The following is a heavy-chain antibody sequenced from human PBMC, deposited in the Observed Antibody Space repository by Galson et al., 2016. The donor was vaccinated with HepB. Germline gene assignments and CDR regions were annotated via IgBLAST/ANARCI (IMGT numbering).Heavy chain of an antibody. CDR3: ARAGSPGRLVYSYYGYDV. D-gene: IGHD3-3*01. CDR2: IALDGRK. J-gene: IGHJ6*02. Sequence: PALVKPTQTLTLTCDFSGFALESRAMSVSWIRRAPGKGLEWLALIALDGRKMFSASLRSRLNIAKGTSKNQVVLTVSNVAPADTGTYFCARAGSPGRLVYSYYGYDVWGRGTMVIVSS. CDR1: GFALESRAMS. V-gene: IGHV2-70*13.